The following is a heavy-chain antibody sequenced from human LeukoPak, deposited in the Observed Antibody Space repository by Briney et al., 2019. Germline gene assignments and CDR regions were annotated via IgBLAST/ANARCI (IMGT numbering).Heavy chain of an antibody. Sequence: GGSLRLSCAASGFTFTSYGMYWVRQAPGKGLEWVAVVSYDGSSKYYADSVKGRFTISRDNSKNTLSLQMNSLSAEDTALYYCAKDVARGGIKGSFDYWGQGTLVIVSS. CDR1: GFTFTSYG. CDR3: AKDVARGGIKGSFDY. V-gene: IGHV3-30*18. D-gene: IGHD3-16*01. J-gene: IGHJ4*02. CDR2: VSYDGSSK.